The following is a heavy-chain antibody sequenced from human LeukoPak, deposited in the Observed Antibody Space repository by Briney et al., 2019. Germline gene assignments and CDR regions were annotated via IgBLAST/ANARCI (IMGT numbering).Heavy chain of an antibody. CDR1: GGSISSYY. CDR3: ARVEATYWYFDL. V-gene: IGHV4-59*01. CDR2: IYYSGST. Sequence: PSETLSLTCTVSGGSISSYYWSWIRQPPGKGLEWIGYIYYSGSTNYNPSLKSRVTISVDTSKNQFSLKLSSVTAADTAVYYCARVEATYWYFDLWGRGTLVTVSS. J-gene: IGHJ2*01.